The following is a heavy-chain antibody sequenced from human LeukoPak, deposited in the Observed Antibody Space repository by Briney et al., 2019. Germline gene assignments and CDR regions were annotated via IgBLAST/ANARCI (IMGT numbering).Heavy chain of an antibody. Sequence: GGSLRLSCAASGFTFSSYWMSWVRRAPGKGLEWVANIKQDGSEKYYVDSVKGRFTISRDNAKNSLYLQMNSLRAEDTAVYYCARTYSSPYFDYWGQGTLVTVSS. CDR2: IKQDGSEK. J-gene: IGHJ4*02. D-gene: IGHD6-13*01. V-gene: IGHV3-7*01. CDR1: GFTFSSYW. CDR3: ARTYSSPYFDY.